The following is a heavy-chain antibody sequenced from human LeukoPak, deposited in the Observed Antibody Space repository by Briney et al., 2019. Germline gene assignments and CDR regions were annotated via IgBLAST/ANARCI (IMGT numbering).Heavy chain of an antibody. CDR2: IYTSGST. CDR3: ARSRVLKRREGNPAGLFDY. Sequence: SETLSLTCTVSGGSISSGCYYWSWIRQPAGKGLEWIGRIYTSGSTNYNPSLKSRVTISVDTSKNQFSLKLGSVTAADTAVYYCARSRVLKRREGNPAGLFDYWGQGTLVTVSS. V-gene: IGHV4-61*02. CDR1: GGSISSGCYY. J-gene: IGHJ4*02. D-gene: IGHD3-10*01.